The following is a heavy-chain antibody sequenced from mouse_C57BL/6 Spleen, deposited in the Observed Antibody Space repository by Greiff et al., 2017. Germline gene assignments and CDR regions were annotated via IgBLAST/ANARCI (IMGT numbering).Heavy chain of an antibody. V-gene: IGHV1-54*01. J-gene: IGHJ2*01. D-gene: IGHD4-1*01. Sequence: QVQLQQSGAELVRPGTSVKVSCKASGYAFTNYLIEWVKQRPGQGLEWIGVINPGSGGTNYNEKFKGNATLTADKSSSTAYMQLSSLKSEDSAVYFCARWTGTGYYFDYWGQGTTLTVSS. CDR3: ARWTGTGYYFDY. CDR2: INPGSGGT. CDR1: GYAFTNYL.